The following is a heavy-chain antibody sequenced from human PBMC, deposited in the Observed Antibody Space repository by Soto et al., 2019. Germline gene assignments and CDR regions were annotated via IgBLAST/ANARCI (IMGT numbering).Heavy chain of an antibody. CDR1: GGSFSGYY. CDR3: ARTAAPLGIVVVPASRAHFDY. J-gene: IGHJ4*02. CDR2: INHSGST. D-gene: IGHD2-2*01. Sequence: QVQLQQWGAGLLKPSETLSLTCAVYGGSFSGYYWSWIRQPPGKGLEWIGEINHSGSTNYNPSLKSRVTISVDTSKNQFSLKLSSVTAADTAVYYCARTAAPLGIVVVPASRAHFDYWGQGTLVTVSS. V-gene: IGHV4-34*01.